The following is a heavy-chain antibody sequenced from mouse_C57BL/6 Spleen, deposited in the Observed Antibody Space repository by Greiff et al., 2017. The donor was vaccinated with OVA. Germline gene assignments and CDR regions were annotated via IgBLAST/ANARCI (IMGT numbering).Heavy chain of an antibody. D-gene: IGHD1-1*01. CDR3: ARLGYYYGSPDY. CDR2: IHPNSGST. V-gene: IGHV1-64*01. J-gene: IGHJ2*01. CDR1: GYTFTSYW. Sequence: QVQLQQPGAELVKPGASVKLSCKASGYTFTSYWMHWVKQRPGQGLEWIGMIHPNSGSTNYNEKFKSKATLTVDKSSSTAYMQLSSLTSEDSAVYYCARLGYYYGSPDYWGQGTTLTVSS.